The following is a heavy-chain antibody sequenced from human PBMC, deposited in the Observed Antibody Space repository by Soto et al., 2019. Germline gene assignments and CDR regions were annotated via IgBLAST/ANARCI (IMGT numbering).Heavy chain of an antibody. D-gene: IGHD2-15*01. Sequence: EVQLVESGGGLVQPGGSLRLSCAASGFTFSSYCMHWVRQAPGKGLVWVSRINTDGRSTNYADSVKGRFTISRDNAKNTLYLKRNSLRAEDTAVYYCARETRGYCSGGSCYPYYYYYGVDVWGQGTRVTVSS. CDR1: GFTFSSYC. CDR3: ARETRGYCSGGSCYPYYYYYGVDV. CDR2: INTDGRST. J-gene: IGHJ6*02. V-gene: IGHV3-74*01.